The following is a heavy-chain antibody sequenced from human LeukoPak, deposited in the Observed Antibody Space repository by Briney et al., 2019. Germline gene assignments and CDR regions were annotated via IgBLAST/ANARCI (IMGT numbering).Heavy chain of an antibody. J-gene: IGHJ4*02. CDR3: IPAGSNHDY. CDR1: GITFSGSA. D-gene: IGHD2-2*01. Sequence: GGSLRLSCAASGITFSGSAMHWVRQASGKGLEWVGRIRSKANSYATAYAASVKGRFTISRDDSKNTAYLQMNSLKTEDTAVYYCIPAGSNHDYWGQGTLVTVSS. CDR2: IRSKANSYAT. V-gene: IGHV3-73*01.